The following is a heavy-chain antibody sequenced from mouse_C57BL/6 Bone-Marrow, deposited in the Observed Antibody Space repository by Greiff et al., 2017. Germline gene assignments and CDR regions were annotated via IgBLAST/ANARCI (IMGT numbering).Heavy chain of an antibody. CDR1: GFSLSTFGLG. CDR3: ARINYYGRYYYAMDY. J-gene: IGHJ4*01. CDR2: IWWDDDT. Sequence: QVTLKVSGPGILQPSQTLSLTCSFSGFSLSTFGLGVGWIRQPSGKGLEWLAHIWWDDDTYSNPALKSRPTISKATSTHQVFLKIATVDTADTATYYCARINYYGRYYYAMDYWGQGTSVTVSS. D-gene: IGHD1-1*02. V-gene: IGHV8-8*01.